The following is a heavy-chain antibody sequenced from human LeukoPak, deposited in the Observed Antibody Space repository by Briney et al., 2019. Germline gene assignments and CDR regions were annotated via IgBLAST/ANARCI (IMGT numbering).Heavy chain of an antibody. V-gene: IGHV3-21*01. Sequence: GGSLRLSCAASGFTFSSYSMNWVRQAPGKGLEWVSSISSSSSYIYYADSVKGRFTISRDNAKNSLYLQMNSLRAEDTAVYYCARTQGYCSSTSCSPGGYDAFDIWGQGTMVTVSS. CDR1: GFTFSSYS. CDR2: ISSSSSYI. J-gene: IGHJ3*02. CDR3: ARTQGYCSSTSCSPGGYDAFDI. D-gene: IGHD2-2*01.